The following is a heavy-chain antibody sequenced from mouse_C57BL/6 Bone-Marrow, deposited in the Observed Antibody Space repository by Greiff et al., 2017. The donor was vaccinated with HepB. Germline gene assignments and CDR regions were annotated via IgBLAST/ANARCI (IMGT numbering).Heavy chain of an antibody. Sequence: QVQLQQSGAELVKPGASVKMSCKASGYTFTTYPIEWMKQNQGKSLEWIGNFHPYNDDTKYNEKFKGKATLTVEKSSSTVYLELSRLTSDDSAVYYCARGDSSGHGWYFDVWGTGTTVTVSS. CDR1: GYTFTTYP. V-gene: IGHV1-47*01. D-gene: IGHD3-2*02. J-gene: IGHJ1*03. CDR3: ARGDSSGHGWYFDV. CDR2: FHPYNDDT.